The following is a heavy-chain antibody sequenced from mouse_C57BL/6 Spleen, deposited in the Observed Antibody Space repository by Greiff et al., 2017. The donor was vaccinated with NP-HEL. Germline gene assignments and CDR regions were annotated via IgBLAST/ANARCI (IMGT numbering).Heavy chain of an antibody. D-gene: IGHD2-4*01. CDR3: ARGYYDYDNYYAMDY. Sequence: QVQLQQPGAELVRSGSSVKLSCKASGYTFTSYWMHWVKQRPIQGLEWIGNIDPSDSETHYNQKFKDKATLTVDKSSSKAYMQLSSLTSEDAAVYYCARGYYDYDNYYAMDYWGQGTSVTVSS. J-gene: IGHJ4*01. V-gene: IGHV1-52*01. CDR1: GYTFTSYW. CDR2: IDPSDSET.